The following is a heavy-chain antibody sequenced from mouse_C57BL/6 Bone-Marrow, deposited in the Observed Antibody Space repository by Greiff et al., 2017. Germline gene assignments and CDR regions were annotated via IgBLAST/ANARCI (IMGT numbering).Heavy chain of an antibody. D-gene: IGHD1-1*01. CDR3: TTRGGSEAMDY. CDR1: GFNIKDDY. Sequence: VQLQQSGAELVRPGASVKLSCTASGFNIKDDYMHWVKQRPEQGLEWIGWIDPANGDTESASQFQGKATITADTSSNTAYLQLSSLTSEDTAGYVWTTRGGSEAMDYWGQGTLVTVSA. J-gene: IGHJ4*01. CDR2: IDPANGDT. V-gene: IGHV14-4*01.